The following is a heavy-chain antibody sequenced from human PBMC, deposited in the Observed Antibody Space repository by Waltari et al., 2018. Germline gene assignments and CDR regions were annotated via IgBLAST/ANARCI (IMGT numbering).Heavy chain of an antibody. CDR2: IIPILGIA. V-gene: IGHV1-69*02. Sequence: QVQLVQSGAGVKKPGSSVKVSCKASGSTFSSYTISWLRQATGQGLEWMGRIIPILGIATYAQKFHGRVTINADKYRRKAYMELSSLRSEDTAVYYCARGGYSYGNHFDYWGQGTLVTVSS. J-gene: IGHJ4*02. D-gene: IGHD5-18*01. CDR1: GSTFSSYT. CDR3: ARGGYSYGNHFDY.